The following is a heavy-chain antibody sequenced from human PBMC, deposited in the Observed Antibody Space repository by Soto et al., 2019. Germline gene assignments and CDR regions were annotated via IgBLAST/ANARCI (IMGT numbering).Heavy chain of an antibody. Sequence: PSETLSLTCTVTGGTISDYSWNWIRQPPGKGLEWIGYIFHGGSTYYNPSLRSRVTISVDRSRTQFSLKMSSVTAADTAVYYCARGRVVVPAAVMFNCLDPWGQGALVTVSS. J-gene: IGHJ5*02. CDR1: GGTISDYS. V-gene: IGHV4-30-2*01. D-gene: IGHD2-2*01. CDR2: IFHGGST. CDR3: ARGRVVVPAAVMFNCLDP.